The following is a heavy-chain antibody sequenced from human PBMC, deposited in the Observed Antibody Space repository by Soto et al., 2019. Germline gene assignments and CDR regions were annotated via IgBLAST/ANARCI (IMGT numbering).Heavy chain of an antibody. D-gene: IGHD5-12*01. V-gene: IGHV4-34*01. CDR1: GGSLSGYY. Sequence: QVQLQQWGAGLLKPSETLSLNCAVTGGSLSGYYWSWIRQPPGKGLEWIGEVKDGGHTNYSPSLRGRGTISSATSNNQFSLRLNSVTAADTGVYYCARGQEGVVATHWDQGSLVTVSS. CDR3: ARGQEGVVATH. CDR2: VKDGGHT. J-gene: IGHJ4*02.